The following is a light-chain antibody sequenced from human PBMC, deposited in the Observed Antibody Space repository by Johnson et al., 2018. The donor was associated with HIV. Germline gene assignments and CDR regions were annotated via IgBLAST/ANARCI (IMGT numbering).Light chain of an antibody. J-gene: IGLJ1*01. Sequence: QSVLTQPPSVSAAPGQKVTISCSGSSSNIGNNYVSWYQQLPGTAPKLLIYDNNKRPSGIPDRFSGSKSGTSATLGITGLQTGDEADYYCGTWDSSLMAGRVFGTGTKVTVL. CDR3: GTWDSSLMAGRV. CDR1: SSNIGNNY. CDR2: DNN. V-gene: IGLV1-51*01.